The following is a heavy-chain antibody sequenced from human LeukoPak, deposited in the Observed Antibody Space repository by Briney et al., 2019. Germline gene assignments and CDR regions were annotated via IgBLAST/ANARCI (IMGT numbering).Heavy chain of an antibody. CDR3: AKDAGSATVVTSLFDY. CDR2: ISGSGGST. CDR1: GFTFSSYA. Sequence: GGSLRLSCAASGFTFSSYAMSWVRQAPGKGLEWVSAISGSGGSTYYAGSVKGRFTISRDNSKNTLYLQMNSLRAEDTAVYYCAKDAGSATVVTSLFDYWGQGTLVTVSS. D-gene: IGHD4-23*01. J-gene: IGHJ4*02. V-gene: IGHV3-23*01.